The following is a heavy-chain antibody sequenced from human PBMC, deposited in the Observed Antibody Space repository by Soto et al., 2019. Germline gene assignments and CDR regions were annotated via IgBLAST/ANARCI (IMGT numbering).Heavy chain of an antibody. J-gene: IGHJ2*01. Sequence: QVQLQESGPGLVKPSETLSLTCTVSGGSISGGVHSWSWIRQPPGKGLEWIGPIFDGGSTYYNPSLKSRLTISVDTSKNQFSLRLSSVTAADTAVYYCAREIMPLTNDWYFDLWGRGTLVTVSS. V-gene: IGHV4-30-4*01. CDR1: GGSISGGVHS. D-gene: IGHD2-8*01. CDR2: IFDGGST. CDR3: AREIMPLTNDWYFDL.